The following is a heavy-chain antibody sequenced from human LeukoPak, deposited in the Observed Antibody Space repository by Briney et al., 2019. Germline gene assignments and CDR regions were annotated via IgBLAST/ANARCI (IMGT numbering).Heavy chain of an antibody. D-gene: IGHD3-16*02. CDR3: ARELNDYVWGSYRPKFQVGY. V-gene: IGHV4-39*07. CDR2: IYYSGST. CDR1: GGSISSSSYY. J-gene: IGHJ4*02. Sequence: SETLSLTCTVSGGSISSSSYYWGWIRQPPGKGLEWIGSIYYSGSTYYNPSLKSRVTISVDTSKNQFSLKLSSVTAADTAVYYCARELNDYVWGSYRPKFQVGYWGQGTLVTVSS.